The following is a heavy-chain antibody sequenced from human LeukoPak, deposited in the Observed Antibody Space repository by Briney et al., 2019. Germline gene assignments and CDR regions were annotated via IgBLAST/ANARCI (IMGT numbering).Heavy chain of an antibody. V-gene: IGHV4-4*07. J-gene: IGHJ4*02. CDR1: GGSISSYY. CDR3: ARDRSGSLFDY. CDR2: IYTSGST. Sequence: SETLSLTCTVSGGSISSYYWSWIRQPAGKGLEWIGRIYTSGSTNYNPSLKSRVTMSVDTSKNQFSLKLSSVTAAEPAVYYCARDRSGSLFDYWAREPWSPSPQ. D-gene: IGHD1-26*01.